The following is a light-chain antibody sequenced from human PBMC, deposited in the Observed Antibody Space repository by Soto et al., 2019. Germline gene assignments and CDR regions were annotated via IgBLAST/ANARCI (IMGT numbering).Light chain of an antibody. Sequence: EIVMTQSPATLSVSPGERATISCRASQSVSSNLAWYKQKPGQAPRLLIYGASTRATCIPARFSGSGSGTEFTLTISILQSEDFAVYYCQQYNNWPPTWTFGQGTKVDIK. CDR1: QSVSSN. V-gene: IGKV3-15*01. CDR3: QQYNNWPPTWT. CDR2: GAS. J-gene: IGKJ1*01.